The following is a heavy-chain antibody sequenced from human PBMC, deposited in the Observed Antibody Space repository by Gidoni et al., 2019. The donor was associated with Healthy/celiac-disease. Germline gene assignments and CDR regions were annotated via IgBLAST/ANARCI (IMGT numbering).Heavy chain of an antibody. CDR3: ASIDYGGHGMDV. D-gene: IGHD4-17*01. CDR2: ST. Sequence: STNYNPSLKSRVTISVDTSKNQFSLKLSSVTAADTAVYYCASIDYGGHGMDVWGQGTTVTVSS. V-gene: IGHV4-4*09. J-gene: IGHJ6*02.